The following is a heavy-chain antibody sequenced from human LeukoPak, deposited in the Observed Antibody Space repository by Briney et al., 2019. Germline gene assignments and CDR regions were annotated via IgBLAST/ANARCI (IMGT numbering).Heavy chain of an antibody. D-gene: IGHD4-23*01. CDR2: ISNDGSHK. Sequence: GGSLRLSCAASGFPFSSYSMHWVRQAPGNGLEWVAVISNDGSHKYYADSVKGRFIISRDNSKNTLALQMNTLRPDDTAVFYCARDPNRLADYGGDYFDHWGQGTLVTVSS. CDR1: GFPFSSYS. CDR3: ARDPNRLADYGGDYFDH. V-gene: IGHV3-30*04. J-gene: IGHJ4*02.